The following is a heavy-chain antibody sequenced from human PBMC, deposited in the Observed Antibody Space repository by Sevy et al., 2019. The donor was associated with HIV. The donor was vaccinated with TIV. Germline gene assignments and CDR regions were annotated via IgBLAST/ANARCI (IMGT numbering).Heavy chain of an antibody. V-gene: IGHV3-53*01. Sequence: GGSLRLSCAASGFTVSSNYMSWVRQAPGKGLEWVSVIYSGGSTYYADSVKGRFTISRDNSKNTLYLQMNSLRAEDTALYYCARVRVLVFVELPEYYFDYWGQGTLVTVSS. D-gene: IGHD3-10*01. CDR3: ARVRVLVFVELPEYYFDY. CDR2: IYSGGST. J-gene: IGHJ4*02. CDR1: GFTVSSNY.